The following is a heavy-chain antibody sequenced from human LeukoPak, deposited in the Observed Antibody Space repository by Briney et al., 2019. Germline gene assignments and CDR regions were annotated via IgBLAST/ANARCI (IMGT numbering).Heavy chain of an antibody. D-gene: IGHD1-1*01. CDR2: IDRDGSET. Sequence: GGSLRLSCAASGLRFSTYWMNWVCQAPGKGLEWVANIDRDGSETNYGDSVRGRFTISRDNADNSLYLQMDSLGVEDTAVYYCVTDRDGIGRKRFDYRGQGTLVTVSS. CDR3: VTDRDGIGRKRFDY. V-gene: IGHV3-7*01. CDR1: GLRFSTYW. J-gene: IGHJ4*02.